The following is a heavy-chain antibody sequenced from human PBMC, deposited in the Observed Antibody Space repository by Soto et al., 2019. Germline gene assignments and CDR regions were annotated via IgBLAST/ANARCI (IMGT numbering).Heavy chain of an antibody. CDR2: IYSGGTT. J-gene: IGHJ4*02. CDR3: ARDSH. V-gene: IGHV3-53*01. CDR1: VFTVSSNY. Sequence: GGSLRLSCAASVFTVSSNYMSCVRPAPGKGLEWVSVIYSGGTTYYADSVNGRFTISRDNSKNTLYLQMNSLRAEDTAVYYCARDSHLGQGTLVSSPQ.